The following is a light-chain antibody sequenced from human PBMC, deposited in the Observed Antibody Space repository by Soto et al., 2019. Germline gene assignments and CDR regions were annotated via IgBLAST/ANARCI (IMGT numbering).Light chain of an antibody. CDR3: QHYGGSVLT. J-gene: IGKJ4*01. V-gene: IGKV3-20*01. CDR1: HDISSSY. Sequence: EIVLTQSPGALSLSPGERATLSCRTSHDISSSYLAWYQQKRGQAPRLLMYGASTRATGIPDRFSGSGSGTDFTLTISRLEPEDFAAYYCQHYGGSVLTFGGGTKVEIK. CDR2: GAS.